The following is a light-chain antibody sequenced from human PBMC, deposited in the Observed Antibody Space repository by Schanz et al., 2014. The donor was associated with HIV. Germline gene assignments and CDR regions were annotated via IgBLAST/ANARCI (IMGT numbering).Light chain of an antibody. J-gene: IGLJ1*01. Sequence: QSVLTQPRSVSGSPGQSVTISCTGTSSDVGGYDYVSWYQQHPGKAPKLMIYDVTKRPSGVPDRFSGSKSGNTASLTISGLQAEDEADYYCCSYTTTSTDVFGAGTKLTVL. CDR3: CSYTTTSTDV. CDR2: DVT. V-gene: IGLV2-11*01. CDR1: SSDVGGYDY.